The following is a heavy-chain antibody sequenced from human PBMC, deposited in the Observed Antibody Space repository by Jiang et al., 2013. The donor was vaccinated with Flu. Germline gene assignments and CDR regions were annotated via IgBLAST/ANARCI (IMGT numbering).Heavy chain of an antibody. D-gene: IGHD3-10*01. V-gene: IGHV1-18*04. CDR3: ARVLKYYPRPGRFDP. J-gene: IGHJ5*02. CDR2: ISAYNGNT. CDR1: GYTFTSYG. Sequence: KVSCKASGYTFTSYGISWVRQAPGQGLEWMGWISAYNGNTNYAQKLQGRVTMTTDTSTSTAYMELRSLRSDDTAVYYCARVLKYYPRPGRFDPWGQGTLVTVSS.